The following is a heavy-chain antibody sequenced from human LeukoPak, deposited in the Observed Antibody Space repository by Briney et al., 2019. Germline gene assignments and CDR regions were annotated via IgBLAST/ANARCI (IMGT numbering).Heavy chain of an antibody. CDR3: ARDSGELYDRDSPYYYYYYMDL. J-gene: IGHJ6*02. V-gene: IGHV1-18*01. CDR1: GYTFGSYG. CDR2: ISGYTGNT. D-gene: IGHD3-22*01. Sequence: ASVKVSCKASGYTFGSYGVTWVRQAPGQGPEWMGWISGYTGNTDYAQNLQDRVTMTIDKSTSTAYMELRSLRSDDTAVYYCARDSGELYDRDSPYYYYYYMDLWGQGTTVTVSS.